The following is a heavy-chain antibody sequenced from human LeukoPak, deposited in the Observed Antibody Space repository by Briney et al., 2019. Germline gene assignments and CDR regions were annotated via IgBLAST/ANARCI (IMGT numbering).Heavy chain of an antibody. J-gene: IGHJ6*03. V-gene: IGHV1-2*02. CDR2: VNPNSGGT. CDR3: ASNEVVGGTYYYYYMAV. D-gene: IGHD2-2*01. CDR1: GYTFTGYY. Sequence: ASVKVSCKGSGYTFTGYYMQWVRQAPGQELEWMGWVNPNSGGTNYAQKFQGRVTMTRDTSISTAYMELSRLRSDDTAVYYCASNEVVGGTYYYYYMAVWGKRTTVTVSS.